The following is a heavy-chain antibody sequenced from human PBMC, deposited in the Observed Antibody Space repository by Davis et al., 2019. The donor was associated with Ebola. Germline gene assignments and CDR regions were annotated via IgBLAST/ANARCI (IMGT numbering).Heavy chain of an antibody. V-gene: IGHV3-21*04. CDR2: ISSDSDYI. D-gene: IGHD5-12*01. CDR3: ARGGITRGYDAYDFVRRENYFYYGLDV. Sequence: GESLKISCAASGFTFSTYSMSWVRQAPGKGLEWVSSISSDSDYIYYADSAKGRFTISRDNAKNSLYLQMNSLRAEDTAVYYCARGGITRGYDAYDFVRRENYFYYGLDVWGKGTTVTVSS. CDR1: GFTFSTYS. J-gene: IGHJ6*04.